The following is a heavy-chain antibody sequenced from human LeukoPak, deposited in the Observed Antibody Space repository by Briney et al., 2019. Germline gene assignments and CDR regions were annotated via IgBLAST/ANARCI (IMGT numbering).Heavy chain of an antibody. D-gene: IGHD3-3*01. J-gene: IGHJ3*02. CDR1: GFTFTNYG. V-gene: IGHV1-18*01. CDR2: ISAYTGNT. CDR3: ARDLFSFGVVLDAFDI. Sequence: ASMKVSCKASGFTFTNYGINWVRQAPGQGLEWMGWISAYTGNTNYAQKFQGRVTMTTDTSTSTAYMELRSLRSDDTAVYYCARDLFSFGVVLDAFDIWGQGTMVTVSS.